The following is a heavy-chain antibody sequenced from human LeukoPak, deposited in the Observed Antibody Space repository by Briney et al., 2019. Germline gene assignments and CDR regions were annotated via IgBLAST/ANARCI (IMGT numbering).Heavy chain of an antibody. CDR2: ISSSSSYI. V-gene: IGHV3-21*01. CDR1: GFTFSDYS. Sequence: GGFLRLSCAAPGFTFSDYSMNWVRQAPGKGLEWVSSISSSSSYIYYADSVKGRFISSRDNTKNSLYLQMNSLRAEDTAIYYCARDLRIVSGSYLDYWGQGTLVTVSS. J-gene: IGHJ4*02. CDR3: ARDLRIVSGSYLDY. D-gene: IGHD1-26*01.